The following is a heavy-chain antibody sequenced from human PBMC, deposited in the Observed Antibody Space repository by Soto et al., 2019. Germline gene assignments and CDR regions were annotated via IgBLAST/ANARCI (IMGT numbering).Heavy chain of an antibody. CDR2: ISYDGSNT. D-gene: IGHD1-26*01. J-gene: IGHJ4*02. CDR3: AKEGGLSGSYYISSSYYFDY. V-gene: IGHV3-30*18. CDR1: GFTFSSYG. Sequence: QVQLVASGGGVVQPGRSLRLSCAASGFTFSSYGMHWVRQAPGKGLEWVAIISYDGSNTYYADSVKGRFTISRDNSKNTRYLQMNSLRAEDTSVYYCAKEGGLSGSYYISSSYYFDYWGQGTLVTVSS.